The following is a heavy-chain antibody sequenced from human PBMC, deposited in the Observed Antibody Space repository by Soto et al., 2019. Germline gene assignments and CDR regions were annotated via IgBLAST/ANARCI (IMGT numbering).Heavy chain of an antibody. J-gene: IGHJ4*02. CDR2: ISSTTNYI. CDR3: ARESEDLTSNFDY. V-gene: IGHV3-21*01. CDR1: GFTFTRYS. Sequence: GGSLRLSCAASGFTFTRYSMNWVRQAPGKGLEWVSSISSTTNYIYYADSMKGRFTVSRDNAKNSVYLEMNSLSAEDTAVYYCARESEDLTSNFDYWGQGTLVTVPQ.